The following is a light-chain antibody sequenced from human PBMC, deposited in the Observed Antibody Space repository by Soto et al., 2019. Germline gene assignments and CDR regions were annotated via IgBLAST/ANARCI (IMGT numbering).Light chain of an antibody. CDR1: QDISNY. CDR2: KAS. J-gene: IGKJ1*01. V-gene: IGKV1-5*03. CDR3: QNYNSYSEA. Sequence: DIQMTKHQSSLYSSLGDRATITCQASQDISNYLNWYQQKPGKAPKLLIYKASTLKSGVPSRFSGSGSGTEFTLTISSLQPDDFATYYCQNYNSYSEAFGKGTKGDIK.